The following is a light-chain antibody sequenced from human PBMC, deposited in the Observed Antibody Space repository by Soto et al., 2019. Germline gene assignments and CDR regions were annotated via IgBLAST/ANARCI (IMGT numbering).Light chain of an antibody. CDR1: QFVGSN. Sequence: EIVMTQSPATLSVSPGERATVSCRASQFVGSNLAWYQQKPGQAPRLLIYGASTRATGIPARFSGSGSGTEFTLTICSLQSEDFALYYCQQYNNWPPLTFGGGTKVEIK. V-gene: IGKV3-15*01. CDR2: GAS. CDR3: QQYNNWPPLT. J-gene: IGKJ4*01.